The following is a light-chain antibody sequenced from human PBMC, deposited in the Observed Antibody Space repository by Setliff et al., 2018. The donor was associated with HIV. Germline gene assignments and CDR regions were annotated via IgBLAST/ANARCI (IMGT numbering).Light chain of an antibody. CDR1: SSDVGGYNY. CDR2: EVS. V-gene: IGLV2-14*01. J-gene: IGLJ2*01. CDR3: SSYASSSTVL. Sequence: QSALTQPAFVSGSPGQSITISCTGTSSDVGGYNYVSWYQHHPGKAPKLIIFEVSNRPSGISNRFSGSKSGNTASLTISGLQAEDEADYVCSSYASSSTVLFGGGTKVTVL.